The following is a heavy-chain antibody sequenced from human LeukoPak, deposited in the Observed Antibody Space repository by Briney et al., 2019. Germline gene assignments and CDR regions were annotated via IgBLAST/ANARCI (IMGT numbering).Heavy chain of an antibody. Sequence: GGSLRLSCAASGFIFDDYAMHWVRQAPGKGLEWVSVISWNRGSIGYADSVKGRFTISRDNAKNSLYLQMNSLRAEDTALYYCATVGSEYYYDSSGPYGMDVWGQGTTVTVSS. D-gene: IGHD3-22*01. CDR3: ATVGSEYYYDSSGPYGMDV. CDR1: GFIFDDYA. J-gene: IGHJ6*01. V-gene: IGHV3-9*01. CDR2: ISWNRGSI.